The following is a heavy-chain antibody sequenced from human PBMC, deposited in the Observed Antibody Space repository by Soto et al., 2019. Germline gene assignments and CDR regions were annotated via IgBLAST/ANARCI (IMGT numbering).Heavy chain of an antibody. CDR2: IYYSGST. CDR3: ARAKKGIAAAENWFDP. V-gene: IGHV4-31*03. D-gene: IGHD6-13*01. Sequence: PSETLSLTCTVSGGSISSGGYYWSWIRQHPGKGLEWIGYIYYSGSTYYNPSLKSRVTISVDTSKNQFSLKLSSVTAADTAVYYCARAKKGIAAAENWFDPWGQGTLLTVSS. J-gene: IGHJ5*02. CDR1: GGSISSGGYY.